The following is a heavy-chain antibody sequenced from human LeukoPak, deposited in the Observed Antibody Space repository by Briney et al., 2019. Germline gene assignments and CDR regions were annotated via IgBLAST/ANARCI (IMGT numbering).Heavy chain of an antibody. CDR1: GGTFSSYA. D-gene: IGHD3-22*01. CDR2: IIPIFGTT. V-gene: IGHV1-69*13. CDR3: ASRTYTYDSSGYYRRNYYFDY. Sequence: SVKVSCKASGGTFSSYAISWVRQAPGQGLEWMGGIIPIFGTTNYAQKLQDRVTITADESTSTAYMELSSLRSKDTAVYYCASRTYTYDSSGYYRRNYYFDYWGQGTLVTVSS. J-gene: IGHJ4*02.